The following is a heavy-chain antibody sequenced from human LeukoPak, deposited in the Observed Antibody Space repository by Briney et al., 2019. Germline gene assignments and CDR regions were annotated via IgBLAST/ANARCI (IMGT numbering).Heavy chain of an antibody. CDR1: GFTFSSYS. D-gene: IGHD3-16*01. J-gene: IGHJ4*02. CDR2: ISSSGSTI. V-gene: IGHV3-48*04. CDR3: AREGGFIMDVGGFDY. Sequence: TGGSLRLSCAASGFTFSSYSMNWVRQAPGKGLEWVSYISSSGSTIYYADSVKGRFTISRDNAKNSLYLQMNSLRAEDTAVYYCAREGGFIMDVGGFDYWGQGTLVTVSS.